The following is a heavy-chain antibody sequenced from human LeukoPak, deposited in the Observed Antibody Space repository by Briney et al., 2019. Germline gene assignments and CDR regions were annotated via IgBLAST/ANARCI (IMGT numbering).Heavy chain of an antibody. V-gene: IGHV1-2*02. CDR2: INPNSGGT. CDR1: GYTFTGYY. J-gene: IGHJ6*02. D-gene: IGHD3-10*01. CDR3: ARDRWFGDPTWGYYGMDV. Sequence: ASVKVSCTASGYTFTGYYMHWVRQAPGQGLEWMGWINPNSGGTNYAQKFQGRVTITRDTSISTAYMELSRLRSDDTAVYYCARDRWFGDPTWGYYGMDVWGQGTTVTVSS.